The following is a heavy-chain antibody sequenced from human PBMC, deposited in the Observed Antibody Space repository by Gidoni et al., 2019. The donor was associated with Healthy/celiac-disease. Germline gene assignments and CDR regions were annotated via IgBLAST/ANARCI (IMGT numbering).Heavy chain of an antibody. CDR3: AKWGRGGSAFDY. D-gene: IGHD3-16*01. V-gene: IGHV3-30*18. J-gene: IGHJ4*02. CDR2: ISYDGSNK. CDR1: GFTFSSYG. Sequence: QVQLVESGGGVVQPGRSRSLSCAASGFTFSSYGMHWVRQAPGKGLEWVAVISYDGSNKYYADSVKGRFTISRDNSKNTLYLQMNSLRAEDTAVYYCAKWGRGGSAFDYWGQGTLVTVSS.